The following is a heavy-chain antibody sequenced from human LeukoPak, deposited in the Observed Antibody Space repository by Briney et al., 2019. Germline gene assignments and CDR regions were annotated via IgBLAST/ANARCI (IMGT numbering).Heavy chain of an antibody. CDR2: IRYDGSNE. CDR1: GFSFSGYG. V-gene: IGHV3-30*02. CDR3: ARDQERYYDFWSGYYRGDYMDV. J-gene: IGHJ6*03. D-gene: IGHD3-3*01. Sequence: GGSLRLSCAASGFSFSGYGMHWVRQAPGKGLEWVAFIRYDGSNEYYADSVKGRFTISRDKSKNTLSLQMNGLRVEDTAVYYCARDQERYYDFWSGYYRGDYMDVWGKGTTVTVSS.